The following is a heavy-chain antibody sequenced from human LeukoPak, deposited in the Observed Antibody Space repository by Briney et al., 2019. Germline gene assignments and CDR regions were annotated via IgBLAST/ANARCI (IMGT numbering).Heavy chain of an antibody. CDR1: GGSISSGDYY. V-gene: IGHV4-30-4*01. J-gene: IGHJ4*02. CDR2: IYYSGRT. CDR3: ARARKGLFDY. Sequence: ASETLSLTCTVSGGSISSGDYYWRWIRQPPGKGLEWIGYIYYSGRTYYNPSLQSRVTISVDTAKNQLSLKLSSVTAADTAAYYCARARKGLFDYWGQGTLVTVSS.